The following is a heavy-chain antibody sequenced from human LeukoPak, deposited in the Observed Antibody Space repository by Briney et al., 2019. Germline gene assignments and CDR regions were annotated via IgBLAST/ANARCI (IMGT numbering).Heavy chain of an antibody. CDR1: GFTFSSYG. D-gene: IGHD1-7*01. V-gene: IGHV3-30*18. J-gene: IGHJ3*02. CDR3: AKPTGPGTTSLQLFDI. CDR2: ISYDGGNE. Sequence: GGSMRLSCAASGFTFSSYGMHWVRQAPGKGLEWVTFISYDGGNEYYADSVKGRFTISRDNSKNTLYLQMNSLRAEDTAVYYCAKPTGPGTTSLQLFDIWGQGTMVTVSS.